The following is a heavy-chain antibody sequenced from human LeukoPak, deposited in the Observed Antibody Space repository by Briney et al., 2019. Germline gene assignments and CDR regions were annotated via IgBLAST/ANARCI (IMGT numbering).Heavy chain of an antibody. CDR2: INGTAINT. Sequence: GGSLRLSCAASGFTIMNSAMNWVRQAPGKGLEWVSAINGTAINTDYADSVKGRFTISRDSSKNTLYLQMNSLRAEDTAVYYCAKDPSNWGSYYFDYWGQGTLVTVSS. CDR3: AKDPSNWGSYYFDY. D-gene: IGHD7-27*01. J-gene: IGHJ4*02. CDR1: GFTIMNSA. V-gene: IGHV3-23*01.